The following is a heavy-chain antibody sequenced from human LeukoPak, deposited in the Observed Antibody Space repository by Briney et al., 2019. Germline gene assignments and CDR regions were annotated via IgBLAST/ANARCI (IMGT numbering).Heavy chain of an antibody. J-gene: IGHJ4*02. CDR3: ARGDRSSTGCNCREFDY. Sequence: SETLSLTCAVYGGSFSGYYWSWIRQPPGKGQEWIGEINHSGSTNYNPSLKSRVTISVDTSKNQFSLKLSSVTAADTAVYYCARGDRSSTGCNCREFDYWGQGTLVTVSS. CDR2: INHSGST. CDR1: GGSFSGYY. D-gene: IGHD2-2*01. V-gene: IGHV4-34*01.